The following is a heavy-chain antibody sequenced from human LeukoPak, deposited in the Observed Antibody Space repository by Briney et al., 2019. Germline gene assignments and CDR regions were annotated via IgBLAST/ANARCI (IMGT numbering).Heavy chain of an antibody. V-gene: IGHV3-53*01. CDR1: GFTVSSNY. CDR3: ARAAPRQHLYYHDSSGYSPAEYFQH. D-gene: IGHD3-22*01. CDR2: IYSGGST. Sequence: PGGSLRLSCAASGFTVSSNYMSWVRQAPGKGLEWVSVIYSGGSTYYADSVKGRFTISRDNSKNTLYLQMNSLRAEDTAVYYCARAAPRQHLYYHDSSGYSPAEYFQHWGQGTLVTVSS. J-gene: IGHJ1*01.